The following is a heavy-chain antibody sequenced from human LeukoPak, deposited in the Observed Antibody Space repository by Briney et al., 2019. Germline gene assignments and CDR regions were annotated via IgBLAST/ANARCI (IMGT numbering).Heavy chain of an antibody. Sequence: GGSLRLSCAASGFTFDDYAMHWVRQAPGKGLEWVSHISWDGGSTYYADSVKGRFTISRDNSKNSLYLQMNSLRAEDTALYYCAKDAGSLRFLEWYFDYYYMYVWGKGTTVTVSS. CDR3: AKDAGSLRFLEWYFDYYYMYV. D-gene: IGHD3-3*01. J-gene: IGHJ6*03. V-gene: IGHV3-43D*04. CDR2: ISWDGGST. CDR1: GFTFDDYA.